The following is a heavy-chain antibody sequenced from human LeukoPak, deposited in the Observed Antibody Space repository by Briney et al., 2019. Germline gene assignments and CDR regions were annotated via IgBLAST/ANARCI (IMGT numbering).Heavy chain of an antibody. D-gene: IGHD5-24*01. Sequence: GGSLRLSCAASGLTFDDYAMHWVRQAPGKGLEWVSGISWNSGSIGYADSVKGRFTISRDNAKNSLYLQMNSLRAEDTALYYCAKDLGPGSMATSPGFDYWGQGTLVTVSS. V-gene: IGHV3-9*01. CDR1: GLTFDDYA. CDR2: ISWNSGSI. CDR3: AKDLGPGSMATSPGFDY. J-gene: IGHJ4*02.